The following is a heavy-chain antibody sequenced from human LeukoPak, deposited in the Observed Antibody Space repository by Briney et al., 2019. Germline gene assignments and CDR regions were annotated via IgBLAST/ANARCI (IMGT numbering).Heavy chain of an antibody. J-gene: IGHJ6*04. Sequence: SVKVSCKASGGTFSSYAISWVRQAPGQGLEWMGGIIPFFGTANYAQKFQGRVTITADKSTSTAYMELSSLRSEDTAVYYCARDQGVPPQAWFGELSATPPYYGMDVWGKGTTVTVSS. D-gene: IGHD3-10*01. CDR2: IIPFFGTA. V-gene: IGHV1-69*06. CDR3: ARDQGVPPQAWFGELSATPPYYGMDV. CDR1: GGTFSSYA.